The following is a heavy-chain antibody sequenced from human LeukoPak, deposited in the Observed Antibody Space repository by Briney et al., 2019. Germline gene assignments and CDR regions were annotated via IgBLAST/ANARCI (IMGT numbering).Heavy chain of an antibody. CDR2: IIPIFGTA. D-gene: IGHD5-18*01. V-gene: IGHV1-69*05. CDR3: AIQRGYSYGDLYYYYYMDV. J-gene: IGHJ6*03. CDR1: GGTFSSYA. Sequence: SVKVSCKASGGTFSSYAISWVRQAPGQGLEWMGWIIPIFGTANYAQKFQGRVTITTDESTSTAYMELSSLRSEDTAVYYCAIQRGYSYGDLYYYYYMDVWGKGTTVTVSS.